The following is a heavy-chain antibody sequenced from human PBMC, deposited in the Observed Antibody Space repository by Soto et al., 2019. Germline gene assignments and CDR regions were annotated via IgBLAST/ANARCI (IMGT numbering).Heavy chain of an antibody. V-gene: IGHV4-59*01. D-gene: IGHD4-17*01. CDR2: IYYSGST. J-gene: IGHJ6*02. CDR1: GGSISSYY. Sequence: QVQLQESGPGLVKPSETLSLTCTVSGGSISSYYWSWIRQPPGKGLEWIGYIYYSGSTNYNPSLTSRVTIPVDTSKNQCSLKLSSVTAADTAVYYCARAYYGDYVGAYYYGMDVWGQGTTVTVSS. CDR3: ARAYYGDYVGAYYYGMDV.